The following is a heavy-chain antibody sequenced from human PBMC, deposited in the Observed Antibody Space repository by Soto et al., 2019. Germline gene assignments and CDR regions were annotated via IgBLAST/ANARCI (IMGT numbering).Heavy chain of an antibody. Sequence: PSETLSLTCTVSGDSISSGYWSWIRQPPGKGLEWIGYFYYSGNTNYNPSLKSRVTISIDTSKNQFSLKLSSVTAADTAIYYCARLKRGPWHFDLWGRGTLVT. V-gene: IGHV4-59*01. CDR3: ARLKRGPWHFDL. CDR1: GDSISSGY. CDR2: FYYSGNT. J-gene: IGHJ2*01. D-gene: IGHD1-1*01.